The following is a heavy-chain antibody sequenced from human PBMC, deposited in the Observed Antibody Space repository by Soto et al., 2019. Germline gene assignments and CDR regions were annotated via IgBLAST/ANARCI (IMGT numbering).Heavy chain of an antibody. CDR2: IIPIFGTA. CDR1: GGTFSSYA. CDR3: ARDLRYCSSTSCYVFDY. J-gene: IGHJ4*02. Sequence: GASVKVSCKASGGTFSSYAISWVRQAPGQGLEWMGGIIPIFGTANYAQKFQGRVTITADESTSTAYMELSSLRSEDTAVYYCARDLRYCSSTSCYVFDYWGQGTLVTVSS. D-gene: IGHD2-2*01. V-gene: IGHV1-69*13.